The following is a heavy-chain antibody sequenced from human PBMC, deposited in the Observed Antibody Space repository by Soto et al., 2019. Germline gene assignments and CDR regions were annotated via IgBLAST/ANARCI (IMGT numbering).Heavy chain of an antibody. Sequence: ASVKVSCKASGYTFTSYAMHWVRQAPGQRLECMGWINVGNGNTKYSQKFQGRVTITADESTSTAYMELSSLRSEDTAVYYCARGNWPSITIFGVVIPGEYFQHWGQGTLVTVSS. CDR3: ARGNWPSITIFGVVIPGEYFQH. CDR2: INVGNGNT. CDR1: GYTFTSYA. V-gene: IGHV1-3*01. J-gene: IGHJ1*01. D-gene: IGHD3-3*01.